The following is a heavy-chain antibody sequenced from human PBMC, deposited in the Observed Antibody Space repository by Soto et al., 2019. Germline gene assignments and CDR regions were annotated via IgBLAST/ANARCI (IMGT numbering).Heavy chain of an antibody. J-gene: IGHJ4*02. CDR3: ARHGYCSGGSCYTGFDY. D-gene: IGHD2-15*01. CDR2: IYYSGST. CDR1: GGSISSSSYY. V-gene: IGHV4-39*01. Sequence: SETLSLTCTVSGGSISSSSYYWGWIRQPPGKGLEWIGSIYYSGSTYYNPSLKSRVTISVDTSKNQFSLKLSSVTAADTAVYYCARHGYCSGGSCYTGFDYWGQGTLVTVSS.